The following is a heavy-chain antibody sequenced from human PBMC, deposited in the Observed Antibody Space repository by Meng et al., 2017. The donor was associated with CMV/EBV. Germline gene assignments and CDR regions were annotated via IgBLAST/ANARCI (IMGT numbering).Heavy chain of an antibody. V-gene: IGHV3-23*01. D-gene: IGHD3-3*01. CDR1: GFTFSSYA. CDR3: AKVEGITIFGVVTHGYYGMDV. CDR2: ISGSGGST. Sequence: GGSLRLSCAASGFTFSSYAMSWVRQAPGKGLEWVSAISGSGGSTYYADSVKGRFTISRDNSKNTLYLQMNSLRAEDTAVYYCAKVEGITIFGVVTHGYYGMDVWGQGTTVTVSS. J-gene: IGHJ6*02.